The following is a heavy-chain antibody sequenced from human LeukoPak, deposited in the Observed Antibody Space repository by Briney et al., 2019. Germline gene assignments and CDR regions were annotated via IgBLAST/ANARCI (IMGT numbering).Heavy chain of an antibody. CDR2: IDYSGST. J-gene: IGHJ4*02. CDR1: GGTISSYY. V-gene: IGHV4-59*01. CDR3: ARGPSLGY. Sequence: SETLSFTCTVSGGTISSYYWSWIRQPPGKGLEWIAYIDYSGSTNYNPSLKSRVTISVDASKNQFSLKLSSVTAADTAVYYCARGPSLGYWGQGTLVTVSS.